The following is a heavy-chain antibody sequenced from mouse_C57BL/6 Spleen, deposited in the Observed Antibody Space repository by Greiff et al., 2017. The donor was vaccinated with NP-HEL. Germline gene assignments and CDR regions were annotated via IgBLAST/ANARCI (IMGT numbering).Heavy chain of an antibody. Sequence: QVQLQQPGAELVKPGASVKVSCKASGYTFTSYWMHWVKQRPGQGLEWIGRIHPSDSDTNYNQKFKGKATLTVDKSSSTAYIQLSSLASEDTAVYYCAIEVYGHWYFDVWGTGTTVTVSS. V-gene: IGHV1-74*01. CDR1: GYTFTSYW. D-gene: IGHD1-1*02. CDR3: AIEVYGHWYFDV. J-gene: IGHJ1*03. CDR2: IHPSDSDT.